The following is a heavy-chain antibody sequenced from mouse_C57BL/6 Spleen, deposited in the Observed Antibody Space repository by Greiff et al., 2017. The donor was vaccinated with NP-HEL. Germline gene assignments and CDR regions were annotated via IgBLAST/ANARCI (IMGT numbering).Heavy chain of an antibody. CDR1: GYTFTNYW. J-gene: IGHJ2*01. V-gene: IGHV1-63*01. Sequence: QVQLQQSGAELVRPGTSVKMSCKASGYTFTNYWIGWAKQRPGHGLEWIGDIYPGGGYTNYNEKFKGKATLTADKSSSTAYMQFSSLTSEYSAIYYCARSKEYSNYVGYYFDYWGQGTTLTVSS. D-gene: IGHD2-5*01. CDR2: IYPGGGYT. CDR3: ARSKEYSNYVGYYFDY.